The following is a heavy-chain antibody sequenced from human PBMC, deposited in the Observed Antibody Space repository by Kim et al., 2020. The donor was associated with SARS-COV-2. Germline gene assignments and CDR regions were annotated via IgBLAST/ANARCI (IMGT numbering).Heavy chain of an antibody. Sequence: GDYVKGRFSISRDKAKQSLYLQMNSLRGEDTALYYCSKGYISSSTFDYWGQGTLVTVSS. D-gene: IGHD6-6*01. J-gene: IGHJ4*02. V-gene: IGHV3-9*01. CDR3: SKGYISSSTFDY.